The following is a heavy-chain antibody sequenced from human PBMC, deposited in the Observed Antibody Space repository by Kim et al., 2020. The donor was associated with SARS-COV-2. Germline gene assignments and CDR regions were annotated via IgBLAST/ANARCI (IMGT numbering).Heavy chain of an antibody. V-gene: IGHV3-33*06. CDR1: GFTFSSYG. J-gene: IGHJ3*02. CDR2: IWYDGSNK. D-gene: IGHD1-26*01. Sequence: GGSLRLSCAASGFTFSSYGMHWVRQAPGKGLEWVAVIWYDGSNKYYADSVKGRFTISRDNSKNTLYLQMNSLRAEDTAVYYCAKDLIYSGSYYVHDAFDIWVQGTMVTVSS. CDR3: AKDLIYSGSYYVHDAFDI.